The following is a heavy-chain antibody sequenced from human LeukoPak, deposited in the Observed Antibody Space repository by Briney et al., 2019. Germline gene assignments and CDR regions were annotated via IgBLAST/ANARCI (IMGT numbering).Heavy chain of an antibody. Sequence: GGSLRLSCAASGFTFGSYDLSWVRQAPGKGLECDAAISRGVGSTYYADSVKGRFTISRDNSKNTLYLQMNNLRADDTAVYYCAKKGQADDYGKPDWGQGTLVTVSS. CDR2: ISRGVGST. V-gene: IGHV3-23*01. D-gene: IGHD4-17*01. CDR3: AKKGQADDYGKPD. J-gene: IGHJ4*02. CDR1: GFTFGSYD.